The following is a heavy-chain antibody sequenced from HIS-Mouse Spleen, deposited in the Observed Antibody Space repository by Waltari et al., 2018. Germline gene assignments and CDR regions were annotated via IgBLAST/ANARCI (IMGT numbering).Heavy chain of an antibody. Sequence: QVQLQQWGAGLLKPSETLSLTCAVYGGSFSVYYWIWILQPTGKGLEWIGEINHSGSTNYNPSLKRRVTISVDTSKNQFSLKLSSVTAADTAVYYCARGEEGGSYYYYYYGMDVWGQGTTVTVSS. J-gene: IGHJ6*02. D-gene: IGHD1-26*01. V-gene: IGHV4-34*01. CDR2: INHSGST. CDR1: GGSFSVYY. CDR3: ARGEEGGSYYYYYYGMDV.